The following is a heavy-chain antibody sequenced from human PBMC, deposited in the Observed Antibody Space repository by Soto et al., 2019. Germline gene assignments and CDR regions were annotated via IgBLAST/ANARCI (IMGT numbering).Heavy chain of an antibody. CDR1: GFTFSSYA. CDR2: ISGSGGST. D-gene: IGHD5-12*01. CDR3: AKVEGIVATIHNWFDP. Sequence: HPGGSLRLSCAASGFTFSSYAMSWVRQAPGKGLEWVSAISGSGGSTYYADSVKGRFTISRDNSKNTLYLQMNSLRAEDTAAYYCAKVEGIVATIHNWFDPWGQGTLVTVSS. V-gene: IGHV3-23*01. J-gene: IGHJ5*02.